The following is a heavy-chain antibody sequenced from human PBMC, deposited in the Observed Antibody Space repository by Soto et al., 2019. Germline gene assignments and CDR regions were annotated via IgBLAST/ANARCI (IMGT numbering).Heavy chain of an antibody. V-gene: IGHV3-64*01. CDR2: ISGNGGST. J-gene: IGHJ4*02. Sequence: EVQLVESGGGLVQPGGSLRLSCAASGFTFSSYAVHWVRQAPAKGLECVSAISGNGGSTYYANSVKGRFTISRDNSKNALYLQMCSLRAEDTAVYYCARGLAVAGTVNYWGQGTLGTFFS. CDR1: GFTFSSYA. D-gene: IGHD6-19*01. CDR3: ARGLAVAGTVNY.